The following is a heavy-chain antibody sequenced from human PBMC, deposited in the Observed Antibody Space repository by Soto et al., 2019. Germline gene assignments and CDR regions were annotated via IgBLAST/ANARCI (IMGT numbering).Heavy chain of an antibody. CDR1: GYSFSNYY. D-gene: IGHD1-1*01. CDR2: LSLSAGYT. J-gene: IGHJ4*02. Sequence: ASVKVSCKASGYSFSNYYINWVRQAPGQGLEWMGLLSLSAGYTAYAQKFQGRVTMTRDTSTTTVYMELSSLKSEDTAVYYCTRHNYEKQFDYWGQGTLVTVSS. V-gene: IGHV1-46*03. CDR3: TRHNYEKQFDY.